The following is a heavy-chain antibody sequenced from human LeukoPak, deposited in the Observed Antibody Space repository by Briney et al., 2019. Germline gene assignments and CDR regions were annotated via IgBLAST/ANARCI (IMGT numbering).Heavy chain of an antibody. V-gene: IGHV1-2*02. J-gene: IGHJ4*02. CDR1: GYTFTGYY. CDR2: INPNSGGT. D-gene: IGHD3-9*01. Sequence: ASVKVSCKASGYTFTGYYIHWVRQAPGQGLEWMGWINPNSGGTNYAQKFQGRVTMTRDTSISTAYMDLSRLRSDDTAVYYCARAPDSDYDILTGYRYYFDYWGQGTLVTVSS. CDR3: ARAPDSDYDILTGYRYYFDY.